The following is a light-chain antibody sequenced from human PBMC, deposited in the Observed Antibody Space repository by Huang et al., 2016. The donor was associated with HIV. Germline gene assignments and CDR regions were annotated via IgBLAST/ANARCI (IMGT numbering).Light chain of an antibody. Sequence: DIQMTQSPSSLSASVGDRVTMTCRASQSIDTYLSWYQQRPGKAPKLLIYAASSLQSGVPSRFSGIGSGTEFTLTISSLELEDFATYYCQQSSSSLPFTFGPGTTVDLK. CDR3: QQSSSSLPFT. CDR1: QSIDTY. CDR2: AAS. J-gene: IGKJ3*01. V-gene: IGKV1-39*01.